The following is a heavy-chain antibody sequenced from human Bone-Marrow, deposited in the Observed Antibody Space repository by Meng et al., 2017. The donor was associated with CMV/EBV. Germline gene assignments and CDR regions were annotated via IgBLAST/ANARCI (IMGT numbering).Heavy chain of an antibody. Sequence: GESLKISCAASGFTFSSYAMHWVRQAPGKGLEWVAVISYDGSNKYYADSVKGRFTISRDNAKNSLYLQMNSLRAEDTAVYYYARDFGRYCSSTSCYGGAFDIWGQGTMVTVSS. CDR3: ARDFGRYCSSTSCYGGAFDI. D-gene: IGHD2-2*01. CDR1: GFTFSSYA. J-gene: IGHJ3*02. V-gene: IGHV3-30-3*01. CDR2: ISYDGSNK.